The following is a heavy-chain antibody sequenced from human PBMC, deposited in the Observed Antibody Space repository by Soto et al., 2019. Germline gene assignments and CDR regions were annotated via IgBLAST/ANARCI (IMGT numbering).Heavy chain of an antibody. V-gene: IGHV3-74*01. Sequence: GGSLRLSCAVAGYTFGNHWMHWVRQAPGKGLEWVSRMNSDGSIINYADSVKGRFTVSRDNAKKTLYLQMNSLRVEDTAVYYCATAEVDSWGPGTLVTVSS. CDR1: GYTFGNHW. CDR3: ATAEVDS. CDR2: MNSDGSII. J-gene: IGHJ5*01.